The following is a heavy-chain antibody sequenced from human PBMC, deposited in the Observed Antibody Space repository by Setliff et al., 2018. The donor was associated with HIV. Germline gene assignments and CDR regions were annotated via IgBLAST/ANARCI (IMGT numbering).Heavy chain of an antibody. Sequence: PGGSLRLSCAASGFTFSKYWMSWVRQAPGKGLEWVASVNPDGSEASSVDSVKGRFTISRDNAKNSLYLQMNSLRAEDTAVYYCARFRLYHYSNKVDYWGQGTLVTVSS. D-gene: IGHD4-4*01. CDR2: VNPDGSEA. V-gene: IGHV3-7*01. CDR1: GFTFSKYW. CDR3: ARFRLYHYSNKVDY. J-gene: IGHJ4*02.